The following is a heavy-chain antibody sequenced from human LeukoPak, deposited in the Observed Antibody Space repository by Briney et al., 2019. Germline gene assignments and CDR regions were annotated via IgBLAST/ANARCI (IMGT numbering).Heavy chain of an antibody. CDR1: GGSISSSSYY. CDR3: ARSSLGWFDP. Sequence: SETLSLTCTVSGGSISSSSYYWGWIRQPPGKGLEWIGSIYYSGSTYYNPSLKSRVTISVDTSKNQFSLKLSSVTAADTAVYYCARSSLGWFDPWGQGTLVTVSS. CDR2: IYYSGST. V-gene: IGHV4-39*07. J-gene: IGHJ5*02.